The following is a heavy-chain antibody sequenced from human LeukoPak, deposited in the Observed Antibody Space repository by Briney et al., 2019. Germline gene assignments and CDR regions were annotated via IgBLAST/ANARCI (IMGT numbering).Heavy chain of an antibody. CDR2: IIPILGIA. CDR1: GGTFSSYA. V-gene: IGHV1-69*04. D-gene: IGHD3-22*01. J-gene: IGHJ6*02. Sequence: ASVKVSCKASGGTFSSYAISWVRQAPGQGLEWMGRIIPILGIANYAQKFQGRVTITADKSTSTAYMELSSLRSEDTAVYYCAIVDPDRDYYGMDVWGQGTTVTVSS. CDR3: AIVDPDRDYYGMDV.